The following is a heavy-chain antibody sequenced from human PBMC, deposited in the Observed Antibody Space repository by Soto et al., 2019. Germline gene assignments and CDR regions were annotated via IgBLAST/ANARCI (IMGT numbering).Heavy chain of an antibody. CDR2: ISFDGSNK. D-gene: IGHD2-15*01. Sequence: GGSLRLSCEGSGFTLSSYGMHWVRQASGKGLEWVAVISFDGSNKYYGESVKGRFTISRDNSKNTLYLQMNSLGAEDTAVYYCAKAKGYCSGGTCYPGSYYYSYTMDVWGQGTTVTVSS. V-gene: IGHV3-30*18. CDR3: AKAKGYCSGGTCYPGSYYYSYTMDV. CDR1: GFTLSSYG. J-gene: IGHJ6*02.